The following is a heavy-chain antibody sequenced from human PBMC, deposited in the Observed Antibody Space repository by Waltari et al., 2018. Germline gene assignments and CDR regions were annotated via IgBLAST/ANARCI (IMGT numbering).Heavy chain of an antibody. Sequence: QVQLVQSGAEVKTPGASVRVSCKASGYTFTNYGISWVRQAPGQGLEWVGWVSAYNGDTKYAQKLQDRVTMTTDTSTSTAYMEVRSLRSDDTAVYYCARDRNSWLKTDYWGQGTLVTVSS. V-gene: IGHV1-18*01. CDR1: GYTFTNYG. CDR2: VSAYNGDT. J-gene: IGHJ4*02. D-gene: IGHD3-9*01. CDR3: ARDRNSWLKTDY.